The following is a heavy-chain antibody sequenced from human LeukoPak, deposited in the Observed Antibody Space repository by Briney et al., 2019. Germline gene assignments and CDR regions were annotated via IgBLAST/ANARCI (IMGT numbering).Heavy chain of an antibody. CDR3: ARVLGYYNYMDV. Sequence: SSVKVSCKASGGTFSSYAISWVRQAPGQGLEWMGGIIPIFGTANYAQKFQGRVTITTDESTSTAYMELSSLRSEDTAVYYCARVLGYYNYMDVWGKGTTVTVSS. J-gene: IGHJ6*03. D-gene: IGHD3-16*01. CDR2: IIPIFGTA. V-gene: IGHV1-69*05. CDR1: GGTFSSYA.